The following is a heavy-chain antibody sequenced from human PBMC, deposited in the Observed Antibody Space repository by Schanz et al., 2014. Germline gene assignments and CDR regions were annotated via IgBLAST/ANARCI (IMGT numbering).Heavy chain of an antibody. CDR3: ARGREVVAKSFDV. CDR1: GFNFRNYW. D-gene: IGHD3-22*01. J-gene: IGHJ3*01. V-gene: IGHV3-7*01. Sequence: EGQLVESGGGLVQPGGSLRLSCVVSGFNFRNYWMSWVRQAPGKGLEWVASIKQEGDEKNYVDSVKGRFTISRDNAKNSLYLQMNSLRAEDTGVYYCARGREVVAKSFDVWGQGTMVTVSS. CDR2: IKQEGDEK.